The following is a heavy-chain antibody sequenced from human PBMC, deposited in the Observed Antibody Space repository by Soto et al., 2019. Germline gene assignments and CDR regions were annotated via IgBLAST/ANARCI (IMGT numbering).Heavy chain of an antibody. CDR2: IIPIFGTA. Sequence: QVQLVQSGAEVKKPGSSVKVSCKASGGTFSSYAISWVRQAPGQGLEWMGGIIPIFGTANYAQKFQGRVTNTADESTSTADMELSSLRSEDTAVYYCARDEDELRERRFDPWGQGTLVTVSS. D-gene: IGHD1-7*01. V-gene: IGHV1-69*01. CDR1: GGTFSSYA. CDR3: ARDEDELRERRFDP. J-gene: IGHJ5*02.